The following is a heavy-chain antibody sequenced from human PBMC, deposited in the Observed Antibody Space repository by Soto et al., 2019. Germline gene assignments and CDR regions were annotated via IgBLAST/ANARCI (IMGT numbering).Heavy chain of an antibody. J-gene: IGHJ4*02. V-gene: IGHV3-23*01. CDR3: GKGSDYGDYVSKRF. CDR1: GFTFSGYG. D-gene: IGHD4-17*01. Sequence: EVQLLESGGGLVQPGGSLRLSCAVSGFTFSGYGMSWVRQAPGKGLEWVSAISGGGDNTYHADSVKGRFTISRDNSRNTLYLQMNGLRAENTAVYYCGKGSDYGDYVSKRFGGQGTLVTVSS. CDR2: ISGGGDNT.